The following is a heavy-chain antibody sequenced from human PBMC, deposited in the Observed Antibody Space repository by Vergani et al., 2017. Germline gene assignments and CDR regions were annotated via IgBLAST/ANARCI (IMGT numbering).Heavy chain of an antibody. CDR3: AKDKGYSSGWYGFDY. CDR1: GFTFSSYA. Sequence: EVQLVESGGGLVQPGGSLGLSCSASGFTFSSYAMHWFRQAPGKGLGWVSGISGSGDSTYYADSVKGRFTISRDNSKNTLYLQMNSLRAEDTAVYYCAKDKGYSSGWYGFDYWGQGTLVTVSS. J-gene: IGHJ4*02. CDR2: ISGSGDST. V-gene: IGHV3-23*04. D-gene: IGHD6-19*01.